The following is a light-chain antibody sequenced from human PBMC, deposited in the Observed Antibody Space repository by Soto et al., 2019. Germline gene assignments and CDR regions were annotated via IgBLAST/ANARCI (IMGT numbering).Light chain of an antibody. J-gene: IGKJ1*01. Sequence: VMTQSPATLSVSPGERATLSCRASQSLRSSLAWYQQKPGQAPRLLIYGASSRATGIPDRFSGSGSGTDFTLTISRLEPEDIAVFYCQQYGSSPWTFGQGTKVDIK. CDR1: QSLRSS. CDR3: QQYGSSPWT. CDR2: GAS. V-gene: IGKV3-20*01.